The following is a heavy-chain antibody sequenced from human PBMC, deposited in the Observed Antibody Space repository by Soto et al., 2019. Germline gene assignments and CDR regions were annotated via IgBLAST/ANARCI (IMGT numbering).Heavy chain of an antibody. Sequence: EVQLLESGGGLVQPGGSLRLSCAASGFTFSSYAMSWVRQAPGKGLEWVSAISGSGGSTYYADSVKGRFTISRDNSKNTLYLQMNRLRAEDTAVYYCAKASVHNWNYYYYGMDVWGQGTTVTVSS. J-gene: IGHJ6*02. CDR2: ISGSGGST. D-gene: IGHD1-20*01. CDR1: GFTFSSYA. V-gene: IGHV3-23*01. CDR3: AKASVHNWNYYYYGMDV.